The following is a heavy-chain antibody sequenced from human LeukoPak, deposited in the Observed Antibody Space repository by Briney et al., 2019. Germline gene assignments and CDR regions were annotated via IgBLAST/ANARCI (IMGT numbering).Heavy chain of an antibody. Sequence: PGGSLRLSCAASGFTFSSYAMHWVRQVPGRGREWVAVISYDGSNKFYADYVQGRFAISTDNSTNTLYLQMNRLRAEHTAVYYCARDPAAVAGAGDYWGQGTLVTVSS. J-gene: IGHJ4*02. D-gene: IGHD6-19*01. CDR1: GFTFSSYA. CDR3: ARDPAAVAGAGDY. V-gene: IGHV3-30*09. CDR2: ISYDGSNK.